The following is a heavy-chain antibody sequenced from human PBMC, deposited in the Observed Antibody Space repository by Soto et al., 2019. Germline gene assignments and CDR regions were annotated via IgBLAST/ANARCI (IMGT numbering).Heavy chain of an antibody. V-gene: IGHV3-23*01. D-gene: IGHD6-6*01. CDR3: AKDQQLGVSGFDY. Sequence: PGGSLRLSCAASGFTFSSYAMSWVRQAPGKGLEWVSAISGSGGSTYYADSVKGRFTISRDNSKNTLYLQMNRLRAEDTAVYYCAKDQQLGVSGFDYWGQGTLVTVSS. CDR2: ISGSGGST. J-gene: IGHJ4*02. CDR1: GFTFSSYA.